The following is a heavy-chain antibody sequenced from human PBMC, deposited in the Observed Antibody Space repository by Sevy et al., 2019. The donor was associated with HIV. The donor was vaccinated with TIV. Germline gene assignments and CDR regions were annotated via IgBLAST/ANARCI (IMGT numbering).Heavy chain of an antibody. D-gene: IGHD3-10*01. CDR3: AREGYYSRSGTYRPPNYYGMDV. V-gene: IGHV1-18*01. J-gene: IGHJ6*02. CDR2: ISAYNGYT. CDR1: GYTFSSYG. Sequence: ASVKVSCKASGYTFSSYGISWVRQAPGQGLEWMGWISAYNGYTNYAHKFQGRVTMSTETSTRTAYMELRSLRSDDTAVYFCAREGYYSRSGTYRPPNYYGMDVWSQGTAVTVSS.